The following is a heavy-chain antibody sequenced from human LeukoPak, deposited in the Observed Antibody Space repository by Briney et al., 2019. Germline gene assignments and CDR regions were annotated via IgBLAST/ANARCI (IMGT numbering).Heavy chain of an antibody. V-gene: IGHV4-30-4*01. CDR2: IYSSGST. CDR1: GGSISSGDYY. CDR3: ARVRRLYDYVWGSYLGDAFDI. D-gene: IGHD3-16*01. J-gene: IGHJ3*02. Sequence: NPSQTLSLTCTVSGGSISSGDYYWSWLRQPPGKGLEWIGYIYSSGSTYYNPSLKRRVTISVDTSKNQFSLKLSSVTAADTAVYYCARVRRLYDYVWGSYLGDAFDIWGQGTMVTVSS.